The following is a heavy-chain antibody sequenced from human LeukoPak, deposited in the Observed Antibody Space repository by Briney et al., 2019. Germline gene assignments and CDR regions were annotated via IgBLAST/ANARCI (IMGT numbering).Heavy chain of an antibody. V-gene: IGHV3-11*01. CDR3: AKGWRVSDFQH. Sequence: GGSLRLSCAASGFTFSDYYMSWIRQAPGKGLEWVSYISGSGSTIYYADSVKGRFTISRDNAKNSLYLQMNSLRAEDTAVYYCAKGWRVSDFQHWGQGTLVTVSS. CDR2: ISGSGSTI. CDR1: GFTFSDYY. J-gene: IGHJ1*01. D-gene: IGHD3-3*01.